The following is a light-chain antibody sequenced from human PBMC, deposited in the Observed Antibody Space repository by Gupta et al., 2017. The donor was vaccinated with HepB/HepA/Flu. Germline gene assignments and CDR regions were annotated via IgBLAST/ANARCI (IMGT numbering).Light chain of an antibody. CDR1: QRISTY. Sequence: EIVMTQSPATLSLSPGERANLSCRASQRISTYLAWYQQKPGQAPRLLIYGASNRATGIPARFSGSGSGTDFTLTISSLEPEDSAVYYCQQRSSYVTFGGGPKVAIK. CDR3: QQRSSYVT. J-gene: IGKJ4*01. CDR2: GAS. V-gene: IGKV3-11*01.